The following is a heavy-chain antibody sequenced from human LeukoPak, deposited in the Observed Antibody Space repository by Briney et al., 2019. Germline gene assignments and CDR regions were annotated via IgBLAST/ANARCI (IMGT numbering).Heavy chain of an antibody. J-gene: IGHJ6*02. CDR2: IYPGDSDT. CDR3: ARLYYYDSSGYYSQYDYYYGMDV. V-gene: IGHV5-51*01. D-gene: IGHD3-22*01. Sequence: GESLKISCKGSGYSFTSYWIGWVRQMPGKGLEWMGIIYPGDSDTRYSPSFRGQVTISADKSISTAYLQWSSLKASDTAMYYCARLYYYDSSGYYSQYDYYYGMDVWGQGTTVTVSS. CDR1: GYSFTSYW.